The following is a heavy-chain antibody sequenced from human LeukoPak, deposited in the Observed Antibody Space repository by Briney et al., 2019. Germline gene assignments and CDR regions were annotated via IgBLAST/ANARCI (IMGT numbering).Heavy chain of an antibody. CDR2: ITSDGSSA. D-gene: IGHD2-15*01. CDR3: ARGFPYCSAGSCYYGLDV. V-gene: IGHV3-74*01. J-gene: IGHJ6*02. CDR1: GFIFSSYW. Sequence: GGSLRLSCAASGFIFSSYWMHWVRQAPGKGLVWVSRITSDGSSASYADSVKGRFTISRDNAKNTLYLQLNSLRAEDTAVYYCARGFPYCSAGSCYYGLDVWGQGTTVTVSS.